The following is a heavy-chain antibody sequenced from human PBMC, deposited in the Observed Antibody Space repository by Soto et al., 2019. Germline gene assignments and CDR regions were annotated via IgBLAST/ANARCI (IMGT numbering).Heavy chain of an antibody. V-gene: IGHV1-46*01. CDR1: GYPFTTYY. D-gene: IGHD3-22*01. Sequence: GASVKVSCKAAGYPFTTYYMHWVRHAPGQGLEWMGVIDPTHGSTTYAQKFQGRVTMTSDTSTNTVYMELSSLKSEDTAVYYCARGPYDTTGYYSFWGQGTLVTVSS. J-gene: IGHJ4*02. CDR2: IDPTHGST. CDR3: ARGPYDTTGYYSF.